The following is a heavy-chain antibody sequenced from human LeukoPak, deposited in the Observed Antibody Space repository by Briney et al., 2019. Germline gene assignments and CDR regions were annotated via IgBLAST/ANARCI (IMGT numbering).Heavy chain of an antibody. CDR3: ARDAAGLSNP. CDR2: IIPIFGTA. D-gene: IGHD6-13*01. J-gene: IGHJ5*02. CDR1: GGTFSSYA. Sequence: GASVKVSCKASGGTFSSYAISWVRQAPGQGLEWMGGIIPIFGTANYAQKFQGRVTITADESTSTAYMELSSLRSEDTAVYYCARDAAGLSNPWGQGTLVTVSS. V-gene: IGHV1-69*13.